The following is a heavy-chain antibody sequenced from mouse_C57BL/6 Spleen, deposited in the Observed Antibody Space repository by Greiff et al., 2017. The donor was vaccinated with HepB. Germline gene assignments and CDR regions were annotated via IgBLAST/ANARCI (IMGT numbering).Heavy chain of an antibody. CDR3: ARSYGNYDFAY. V-gene: IGHV2-2*01. CDR1: GFSLTSYG. J-gene: IGHJ3*01. CDR2: IWSGGST. D-gene: IGHD2-1*01. Sequence: QVQLQQSGPGLVQPSQSLSITCTVSGFSLTSYGVHWVRQSPGKGLEWLGVIWSGGSTDYNAAFISRLSISKDNSKSQVFFKMNSLQADDTAIYYCARSYGNYDFAYWGQGTLVTVSA.